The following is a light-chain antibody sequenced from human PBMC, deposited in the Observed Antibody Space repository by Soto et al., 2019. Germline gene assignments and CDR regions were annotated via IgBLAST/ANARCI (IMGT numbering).Light chain of an antibody. CDR3: SSYTSSSAV. V-gene: IGLV2-14*01. Sequence: QSALTQPASVSGSTGQSITISCTGTSSDVGGYNYVSWNQQHPGKAPKLMIYEVSNRPSGVSNSFSGSKSGNTASLAISGLQAEDEADYYCSSYTSSSAVFGTGTKVTVL. J-gene: IGLJ1*01. CDR2: EVS. CDR1: SSDVGGYNY.